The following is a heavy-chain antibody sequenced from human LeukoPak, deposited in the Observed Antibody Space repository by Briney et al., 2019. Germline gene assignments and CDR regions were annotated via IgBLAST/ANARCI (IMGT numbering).Heavy chain of an antibody. CDR2: VNTNTGNP. J-gene: IGHJ4*02. V-gene: IGHV7-4-1*02. CDR3: ASCNDSSGYFAY. Sequence: EASVKVSCKPSGYTFTDYAINWVRQAPGQGLEYMGWVNTNTGNPTYTQGFTGRFVFSSDSSVSTAYPQITSLKADDSAIYFCASCNDSSGYFAYWGQGTLVTVSS. CDR1: GYTFTDYA. D-gene: IGHD3-22*01.